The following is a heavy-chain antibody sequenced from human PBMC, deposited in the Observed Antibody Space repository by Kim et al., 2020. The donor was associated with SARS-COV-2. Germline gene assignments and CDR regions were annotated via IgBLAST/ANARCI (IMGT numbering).Heavy chain of an antibody. CDR1: GGSISSGGYS. Sequence: SETLSLTCAVSGGSISSGGYSWSWIRQPPGKGLEWIGYIYHSGSTYYNPSLKSRVTISVDRSKNQFSLKLSSVTAADTAVYYCARGYCTNGVCSVGWFDPWGQGTLVTVSS. CDR2: IYHSGST. CDR3: ARGYCTNGVCSVGWFDP. J-gene: IGHJ5*02. V-gene: IGHV4-30-2*01. D-gene: IGHD2-8*01.